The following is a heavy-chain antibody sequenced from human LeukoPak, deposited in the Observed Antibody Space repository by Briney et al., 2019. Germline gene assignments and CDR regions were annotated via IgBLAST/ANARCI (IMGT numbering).Heavy chain of an antibody. V-gene: IGHV4-59*01. D-gene: IGHD3-3*01. J-gene: IGHJ4*02. CDR2: IYFSGSS. CDR3: ARDEPYDFWSGYLGY. Sequence: SETLSLTCTVSGGSITDYYWSWVRQPPGKGLEWIGYIYFSGSSNYNPSLKSRVTISVDTSKNQFSLKLSSVTAADTAVYYCARDEPYDFWSGYLGYWGQGTLVTVSS. CDR1: GGSITDYY.